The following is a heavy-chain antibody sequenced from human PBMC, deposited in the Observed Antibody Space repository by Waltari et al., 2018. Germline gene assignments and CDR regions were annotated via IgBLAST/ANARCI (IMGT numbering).Heavy chain of an antibody. CDR2: IIPIFGTA. Sequence: QVQLVQSGAEVKKPGSSVKVSCKASGGTFSSYAISWVRKARGKGLEWMGGIIPIFGTANYAQKFQGRVTITADESTSTAYMELSSLRSEDTAVYYCARGRRYCSSTSCFDYYYYMDVWGKGTTVTISS. CDR1: GGTFSSYA. CDR3: ARGRRYCSSTSCFDYYYYMDV. J-gene: IGHJ6*03. V-gene: IGHV1-69*12. D-gene: IGHD2-2*01.